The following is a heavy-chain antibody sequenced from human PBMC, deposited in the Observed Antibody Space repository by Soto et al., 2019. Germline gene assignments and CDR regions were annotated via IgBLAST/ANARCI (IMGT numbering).Heavy chain of an antibody. J-gene: IGHJ4*02. CDR1: GYSFATSG. Sequence: QVKLVQSGTEVKKPGASIKVSCKASGYSFATSGMSWVRQAPGQGLEWMGWISAYNGNTNFEKNFQDRVTMTTDTSTSTAYLEVRNLTSDVRAVYYCARAGQYYAASGYANWGQGTRVTVSS. CDR3: ARAGQYYAASGYAN. CDR2: ISAYNGNT. D-gene: IGHD3-22*01. V-gene: IGHV1-18*01.